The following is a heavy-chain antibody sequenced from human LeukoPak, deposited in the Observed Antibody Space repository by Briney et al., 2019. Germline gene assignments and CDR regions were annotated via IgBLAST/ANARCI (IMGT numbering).Heavy chain of an antibody. Sequence: GASVKVSCKASGGTFSSYAINWVRQAPGQGPEWMGGIIPIFGTANYAQKFQGRVTITADESTSTAYMDLSSLKSEDMAVYYCATRLRDYYGSGSRPFDYWGQGTLVTVSS. CDR3: ATRLRDYYGSGSRPFDY. V-gene: IGHV1-69*13. CDR1: GGTFSSYA. J-gene: IGHJ4*02. D-gene: IGHD3-10*01. CDR2: IIPIFGTA.